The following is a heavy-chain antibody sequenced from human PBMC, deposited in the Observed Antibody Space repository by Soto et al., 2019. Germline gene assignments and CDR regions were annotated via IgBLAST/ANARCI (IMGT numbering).Heavy chain of an antibody. CDR2: INAGNGNT. CDR1: GYTFTSYA. D-gene: IGHD3-3*01. J-gene: IGHJ5*02. Sequence: ASVKVSCKASGYTFTSYAMHWVRQAPGQRLEWMGWINAGNGNTKYSQKFQGRVTITRETSASTAYMELSSLRYEDTAVYYCARPPAGITIFGLAPNWFDPCGQVPLVTVSS. V-gene: IGHV1-3*01. CDR3: ARPPAGITIFGLAPNWFDP.